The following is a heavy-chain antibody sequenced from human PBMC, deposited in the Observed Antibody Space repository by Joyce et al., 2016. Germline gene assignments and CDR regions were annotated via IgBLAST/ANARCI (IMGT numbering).Heavy chain of an antibody. Sequence: EMQLVESGGGLVKPGGSLRLSCTGSGFTFTSYTMNWVRQAPGKGVAWLSSISSKSGYICYVDSVRGRLTISRDNAKNSLYLQMNTLRVEDTAVYYCARNYDFWSGSPFDPWGQGTQVTVSS. J-gene: IGHJ5*02. CDR1: GFTFTSYT. D-gene: IGHD3-3*01. V-gene: IGHV3-21*01. CDR3: ARNYDFWSGSPFDP. CDR2: ISSKSGYI.